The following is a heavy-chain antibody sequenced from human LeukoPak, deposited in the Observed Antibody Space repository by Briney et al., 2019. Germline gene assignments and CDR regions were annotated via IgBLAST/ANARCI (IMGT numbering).Heavy chain of an antibody. V-gene: IGHV1-18*04. CDR1: GCTFTSYG. D-gene: IGHD2-15*01. J-gene: IGHJ4*02. CDR2: ISSYNGDT. CDR3: ARGVPYCSGGSCYIDY. Sequence: ASVKVSCKASGCTFTSYGISWVRQAPGQGLEWMGWISSYNGDTNYAQKLQGRVTMTTDTSTSTAYMELRSLRSDDTAVYYCARGVPYCSGGSCYIDYWGQGTLVTVSS.